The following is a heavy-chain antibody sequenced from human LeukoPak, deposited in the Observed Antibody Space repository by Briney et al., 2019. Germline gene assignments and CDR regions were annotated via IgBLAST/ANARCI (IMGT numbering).Heavy chain of an antibody. D-gene: IGHD3-3*01. CDR2: IYYSGST. CDR1: GDSITSTYY. J-gene: IGHJ4*02. CDR3: ARSEWLSPFDY. Sequence: SETLSLTCNVSGDSITSTYYWGWIRQPPGKGLEWIGSIYYSGSTYYNPSLKSRVTISVDASKNQFSLKLSSVTAADTAVYYCARSEWLSPFDYWGQGTLVTVSS. V-gene: IGHV4-39*07.